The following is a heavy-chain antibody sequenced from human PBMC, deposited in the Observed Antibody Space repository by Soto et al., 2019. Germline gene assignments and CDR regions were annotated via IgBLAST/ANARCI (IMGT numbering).Heavy chain of an antibody. CDR2: ICNSGGT. J-gene: IGHJ4*02. D-gene: IGHD1-26*01. Sequence: PSETLSLTCTVSGGSISSYCWSWVRQPPGEGLEWIANICNSGGTNYNPSLKSRVVISLDTSRNQFSLKLSSVTAADTAVYYCARGVGRYGSNLDYWGQGTLVTVSS. V-gene: IGHV4-59*01. CDR3: ARGVGRYGSNLDY. CDR1: GGSISSYC.